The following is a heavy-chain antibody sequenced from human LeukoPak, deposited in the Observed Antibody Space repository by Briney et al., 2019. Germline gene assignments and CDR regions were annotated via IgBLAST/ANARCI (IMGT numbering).Heavy chain of an antibody. CDR3: ARDQYQLGDAFDI. Sequence: GGSLRLSCAASGFTFSSYAMSWVRQAPGKGLEWVSAISGSGGSTYYADSVKGRFTISRDNSKNTLYLQMNSLRAEDTAVYYCARDQYQLGDAFDIWGQGTMVTVSS. V-gene: IGHV3-23*01. J-gene: IGHJ3*02. D-gene: IGHD2-2*01. CDR1: GFTFSSYA. CDR2: ISGSGGST.